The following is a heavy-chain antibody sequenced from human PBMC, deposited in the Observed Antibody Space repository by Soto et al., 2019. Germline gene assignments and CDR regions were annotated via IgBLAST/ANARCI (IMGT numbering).Heavy chain of an antibody. D-gene: IGHD2-8*01. CDR1: GFTFSTYA. CDR2: ITTSGGNT. CDR3: AGRYCTSGVCYTNYYYYIYV. Sequence: EVQLLESGGGLVQPGGSLRLSCAASGFTFSTYAMSWVRQAPGKGLEWVSTITTSGGNTYYADSVQGRFTISRDNSKNTLYLQMNSLRAEDTAVYYCAGRYCTSGVCYTNYYYYIYVWGKGTTVTVSS. V-gene: IGHV3-23*01. J-gene: IGHJ6*03.